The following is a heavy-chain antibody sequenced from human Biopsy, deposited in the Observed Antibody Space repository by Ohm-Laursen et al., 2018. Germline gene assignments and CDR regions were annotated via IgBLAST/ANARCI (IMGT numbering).Heavy chain of an antibody. Sequence: TQTLTLTCTLSGFSLSTRGEGVGWIRQHPGKALEWPGILYWSEDKRYSPSLRSRLTITKDTSKNQAVLIMTNLDPVDTGTYYCAHTLFGEVPWTHFDYWGQGALVTVSS. D-gene: IGHD3-3*01. CDR3: AHTLFGEVPWTHFDY. CDR1: GFSLSTRGEG. V-gene: IGHV2-5*01. J-gene: IGHJ4*02. CDR2: LYWSEDK.